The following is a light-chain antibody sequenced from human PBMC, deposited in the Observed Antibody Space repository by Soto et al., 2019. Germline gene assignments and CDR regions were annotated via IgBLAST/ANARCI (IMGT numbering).Light chain of an antibody. V-gene: IGKV1-5*03. CDR3: QQYDSYPVT. CDR1: QSISNW. CDR2: KAS. Sequence: DIQMTQSPSTLSAYVGDRVTITCRASQSISNWLAWYQQEPGKAPNLLIYKASTSESGAPSRFSGSGSGTEFTLTICSLHPDDFSTYYCQQYDSYPVTFGQGTRLEIK. J-gene: IGKJ5*01.